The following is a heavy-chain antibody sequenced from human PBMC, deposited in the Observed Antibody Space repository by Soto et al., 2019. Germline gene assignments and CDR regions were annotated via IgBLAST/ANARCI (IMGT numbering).Heavy chain of an antibody. D-gene: IGHD6-13*01. CDR2: ISYDGSNK. CDR1: GFTFSSYG. Sequence: QVQLVESGGGVVQPGRSLRLSCAASGFTFSSYGMHWVRQAPGKGLEWVAVISYDGSNKYYADSVKGRFTISRDNSKNTLYLQMNSLRAEDTAVYYCAKDPSSGIAAAGTGWGQGTLVTVSS. V-gene: IGHV3-30*18. J-gene: IGHJ4*02. CDR3: AKDPSSGIAAAGTG.